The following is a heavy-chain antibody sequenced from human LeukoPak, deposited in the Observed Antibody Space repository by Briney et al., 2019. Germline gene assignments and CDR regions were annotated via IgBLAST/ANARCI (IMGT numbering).Heavy chain of an antibody. J-gene: IGHJ6*02. CDR3: AGIPSLWFGELFHYYYYGMDV. V-gene: IGHV1-69*13. D-gene: IGHD3-10*01. Sequence: ASVKVSCKASGGTFSSYAISWVRQAPGQGLEWMGGIIPIFGTANYAQKFQGRVTITADESTSTAYMEPSSLRSEDTAVYYCAGIPSLWFGELFHYYYYGMDVWGQGTTVTVSS. CDR2: IIPIFGTA. CDR1: GGTFSSYA.